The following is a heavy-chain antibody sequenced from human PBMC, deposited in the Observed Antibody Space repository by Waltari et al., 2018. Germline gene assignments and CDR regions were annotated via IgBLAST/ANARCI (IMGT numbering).Heavy chain of an antibody. Sequence: QVQLVQSGAEVKKPGSSVKVSCKASGGTFSSYTISWVRQAPGQGLEWMGRIIPILGIANYAQKFQGRVTITADKSTSTAYMELSSLRSEDTAVYYRARVYCSGGSCYSAFDIWGQGTMVTVSS. CDR1: GGTFSSYT. CDR2: IIPILGIA. D-gene: IGHD2-15*01. J-gene: IGHJ3*02. V-gene: IGHV1-69*09. CDR3: ARVYCSGGSCYSAFDI.